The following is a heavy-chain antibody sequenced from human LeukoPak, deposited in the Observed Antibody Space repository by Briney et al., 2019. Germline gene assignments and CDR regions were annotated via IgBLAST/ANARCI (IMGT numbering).Heavy chain of an antibody. CDR3: ARDSVVAGYYYYYMDV. CDR1: DTSINTYY. CDR2: MYATGTT. J-gene: IGHJ6*03. D-gene: IGHD6-19*01. V-gene: IGHV4-4*07. Sequence: PSETLSLTCTVSDTSINTYYWSWIRQPAGKGLEWIGHMYATGTTNYNPSLKSRVSMSIDTSKNQFSLKLSSVTAADTAVYYCARDSVVAGYYYYYMDVWGKGTTVTVSS.